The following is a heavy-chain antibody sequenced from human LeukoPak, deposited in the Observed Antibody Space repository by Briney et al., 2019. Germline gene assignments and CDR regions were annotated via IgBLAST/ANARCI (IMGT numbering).Heavy chain of an antibody. CDR3: AKDYVDTAMAYFDY. CDR1: GFTFSSYA. CDR2: ISGSGGST. J-gene: IGHJ4*02. Sequence: GGSLRLSCAASGFTFSSYAMSWVRQAPGKGLEWVSSISGSGGSTYYADSVKGRFTISRDNSKNTLYLQMNSLRAGDTALYYCAKDYVDTAMAYFDYWGQGTLVTVSS. D-gene: IGHD5-18*01. V-gene: IGHV3-23*01.